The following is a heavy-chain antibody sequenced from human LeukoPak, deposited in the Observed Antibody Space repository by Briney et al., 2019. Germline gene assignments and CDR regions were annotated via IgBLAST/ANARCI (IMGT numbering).Heavy chain of an antibody. D-gene: IGHD3-10*01. J-gene: IGHJ4*02. Sequence: GGSLRLSCAASGFTFRNYVIHWVRQAPGRGLEWVAVTSSDLNVKLYADSVKGRFTISRDNSRSTLYLQMNSLRPEDTAIYYCAREGYYGSGSPPSLYFDYWGQGTLVTVSS. CDR1: GFTFRNYV. CDR3: AREGYYGSGSPPSLYFDY. V-gene: IGHV3-30-3*01. CDR2: TSSDLNVK.